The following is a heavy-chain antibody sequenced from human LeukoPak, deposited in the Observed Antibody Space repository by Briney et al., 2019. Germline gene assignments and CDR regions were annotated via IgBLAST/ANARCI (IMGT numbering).Heavy chain of an antibody. D-gene: IGHD1-26*01. CDR1: VFTFSSYA. CDR2: ISGSGGRT. CDR3: AKVKANREAFDI. J-gene: IGHJ3*02. Sequence: PGGSLRLSCAASVFTFSSYAISWVRHAPGKGLECVSAISGSGGRTYYTDSVKGWLTISRDNSKNTLYLQMNSLRAEDTAVYYCAKVKANREAFDIWGQGTMVTVSS. V-gene: IGHV3-23*01.